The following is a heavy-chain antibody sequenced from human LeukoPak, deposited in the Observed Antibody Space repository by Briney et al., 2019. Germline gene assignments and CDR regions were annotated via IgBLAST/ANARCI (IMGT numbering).Heavy chain of an antibody. Sequence: PSQTLSLTCTVSGGSISSGDYYWSWIRQPPGKGLEWIGYIYYSGSTYYNPSLKSRVTISVDTSKNQFSLKLSSVTAADTAVYYCARANYYGDYEGVFDIGGKGKMVTVSS. CDR1: GGSISSGDYY. J-gene: IGHJ3*02. D-gene: IGHD4-17*01. CDR2: IYYSGST. CDR3: ARANYYGDYEGVFDI. V-gene: IGHV4-30-4*01.